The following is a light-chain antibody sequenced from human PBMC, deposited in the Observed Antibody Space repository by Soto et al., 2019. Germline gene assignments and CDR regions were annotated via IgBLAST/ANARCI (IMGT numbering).Light chain of an antibody. V-gene: IGKV3-11*01. Sequence: ETVLTQSPATLSLSPGERATLSCRASQSVKTYLAWYQQKPGQVPRLLIYDASNRATGIPARFSGSGSGTDFPLTISSLAPEDFAVYYCQSRSSWPPVLTFGGGTKVEI. CDR1: QSVKTY. CDR3: QSRSSWPPVLT. CDR2: DAS. J-gene: IGKJ4*01.